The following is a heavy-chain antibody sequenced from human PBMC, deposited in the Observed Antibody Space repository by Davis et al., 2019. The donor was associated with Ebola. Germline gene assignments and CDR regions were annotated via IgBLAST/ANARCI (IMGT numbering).Heavy chain of an antibody. J-gene: IGHJ4*02. CDR2: IYYTGST. V-gene: IGHV4-31*03. CDR3: ARAYDYIWGSYRFSASYFDY. D-gene: IGHD3-16*02. CDR1: GDSITSGGYY. Sequence: SETLSLTCKVSGDSITSGGYYWSWVRQRPGKGLEWLGHIYYTGSTEYNPSLKSRVTISVDTSKNQFSLKLSSVTAADTAVYYCARAYDYIWGSYRFSASYFDYWGQGTLVTVSS.